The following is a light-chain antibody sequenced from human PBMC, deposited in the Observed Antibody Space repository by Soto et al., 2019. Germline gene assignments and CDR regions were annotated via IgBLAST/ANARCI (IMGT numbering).Light chain of an antibody. CDR2: GAS. CDR1: QYLSSK. Sequence: EIELRQCPSPQSVSPGQRATLSCRASQYLSSKLAWYQQKPGQAPRLLIYGASTRATGIPDRFSGSGSGTDFTLTISRLEPEDFAVYYCQHYDSSPLPFGGGTKVDNK. CDR3: QHYDSSPLP. V-gene: IGKV3-20*01. J-gene: IGKJ4*01.